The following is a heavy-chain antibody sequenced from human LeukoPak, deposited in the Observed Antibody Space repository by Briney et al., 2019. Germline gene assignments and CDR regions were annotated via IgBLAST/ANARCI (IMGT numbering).Heavy chain of an antibody. Sequence: PSETLSLTCAVYGGSFSGYYWSWIRQPPGKGLEWIGEINHSGSTNYNPSLKSRVTISVDTSKNQFSLKLSSVTAADTAVYYCARVGDSSSWFPVGIPWGQGTLVTVSS. CDR1: GGSFSGYY. V-gene: IGHV4-34*01. D-gene: IGHD6-13*01. CDR3: ARVGDSSSWFPVGIP. CDR2: INHSGST. J-gene: IGHJ5*02.